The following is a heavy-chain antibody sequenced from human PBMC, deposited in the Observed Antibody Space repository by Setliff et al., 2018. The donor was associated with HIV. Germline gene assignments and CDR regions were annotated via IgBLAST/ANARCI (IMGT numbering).Heavy chain of an antibody. CDR1: GFTFSSYW. D-gene: IGHD6-19*01. J-gene: IGHJ4*02. CDR2: INGDGTTK. Sequence: LRLSCAASGFTFSSYWMHWVRQVPGKGLMWVSRINGDGTTKRYAESVQGRFIISRDNAMYLEMNSLRADDTAVYYCANDRDGWYNPHLYSWGRGTRVTVSS. V-gene: IGHV3-74*01. CDR3: ANDRDGWYNPHLYS.